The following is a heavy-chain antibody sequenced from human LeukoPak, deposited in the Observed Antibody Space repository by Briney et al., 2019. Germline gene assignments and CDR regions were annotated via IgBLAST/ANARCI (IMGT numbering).Heavy chain of an antibody. CDR2: IIPVLGTP. V-gene: IGHV1-69*13. CDR1: GGTFSSYP. D-gene: IGHD3-10*01. CDR3: AREYYYNSGSYLTLCLDP. J-gene: IGHJ5*02. Sequence: TVKVSCKASGGTFSSYPMSWVRQAPGQGLEWMGRIIPVLGTPTYAQKYQGRITITADESTGTAYMELTSLKVEDTAVYYCAREYYYNSGSYLTLCLDPWGQGTLVTVSS.